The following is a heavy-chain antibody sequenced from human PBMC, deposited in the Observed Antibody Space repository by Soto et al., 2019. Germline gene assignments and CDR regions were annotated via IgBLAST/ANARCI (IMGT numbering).Heavy chain of an antibody. CDR3: VNSSGGSYWYFDL. V-gene: IGHV4-31*03. D-gene: IGHD6-25*01. CDR2: IYYSGST. Sequence: QGQLQESGPGLVKPSQTLSLTCTVSGGSISRGGYSWSWIRQHPGKGLEWIGYIYYSGSTYYNPSLKGRVAISIDTSKNQFSLKLSSVTAAATAVYYCVNSSGGSYWYFDLWGRGTLVTVSS. CDR1: GGSISRGGYS. J-gene: IGHJ2*01.